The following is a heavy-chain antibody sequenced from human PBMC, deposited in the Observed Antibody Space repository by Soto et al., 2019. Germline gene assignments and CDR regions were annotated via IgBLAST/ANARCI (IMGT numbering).Heavy chain of an antibody. Sequence: QVQLQESGPGLVKPSQTLSLTCTVSGGSISSGGYYWSWIRQHPGKGLEWIGYIYYSGSTYYNPSLKSRVTISVDTSKNQFTLKLSSVTAADTAVYYCARGVVAATPDAFDIWGQGTMVTVSS. CDR2: IYYSGST. D-gene: IGHD2-15*01. J-gene: IGHJ3*02. CDR3: ARGVVAATPDAFDI. V-gene: IGHV4-31*03. CDR1: GGSISSGGYY.